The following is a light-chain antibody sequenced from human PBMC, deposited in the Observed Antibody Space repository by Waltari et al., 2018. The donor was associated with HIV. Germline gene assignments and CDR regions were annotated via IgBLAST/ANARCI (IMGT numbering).Light chain of an antibody. J-gene: IGLJ2*01. CDR1: SSNIGNNF. V-gene: IGLV1-51*01. CDR3: GTWDSSLSAWV. Sequence: QSVLTQPPSVSAAPGQKVTISCSGSSSNIGNNFVSWFQQPPGTAPKFLCYDNPRRPSGIPDRFSGSKSGTSATLCITGLQSGDEADYYCGTWDSSLSAWVFGGGTKLTVL. CDR2: DNP.